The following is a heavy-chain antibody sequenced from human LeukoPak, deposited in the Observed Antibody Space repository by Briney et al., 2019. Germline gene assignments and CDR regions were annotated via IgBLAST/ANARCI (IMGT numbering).Heavy chain of an antibody. CDR1: GFTFSSYW. CDR2: TSSSSSYI. D-gene: IGHD7-27*01. V-gene: IGHV3-21*01. Sequence: NPGGSLRLSCAASGFTFSSYWMSWVRQAPGKGLEWVSSTSSSSSYIYYADSVKGRFTISRDNAKNSLYLQMNSLRAEDTAVYYCATASLKLGDFDYWGQGTLVTVSS. CDR3: ATASLKLGDFDY. J-gene: IGHJ4*02.